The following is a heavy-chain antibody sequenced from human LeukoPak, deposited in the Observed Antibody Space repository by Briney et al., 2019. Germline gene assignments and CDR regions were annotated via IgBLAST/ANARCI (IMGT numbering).Heavy chain of an antibody. D-gene: IGHD2-8*01. CDR3: ARAPLFHCTNGVCYTRGAFDI. Sequence: SETLSLTCTVSGGSISSSSYYWGWIRQPPGKGLEWIGSIYYSGSTNYNPSLKSRVTISVDTSKNQFSLKLSSVTAADTAVYYCARAPLFHCTNGVCYTRGAFDIWGQGTMVTVSS. J-gene: IGHJ3*02. CDR2: IYYSGST. CDR1: GGSISSSSYY. V-gene: IGHV4-39*07.